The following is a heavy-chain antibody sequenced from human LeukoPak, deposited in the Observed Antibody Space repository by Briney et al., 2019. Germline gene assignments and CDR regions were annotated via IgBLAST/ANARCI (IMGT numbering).Heavy chain of an antibody. CDR1: GGSFSGYY. V-gene: IGHV4-34*01. CDR2: INHSGTT. CDR3: ARGRIAARLFDY. J-gene: IGHJ4*02. Sequence: SETLSLTCAAYGGSFSGYYWSWIRQPPGKGLEWVAEINHSGTTNYNPSLKTRVTISVDTSKNQSSLKLSSVTAADTAVYYCARGRIAARLFDYWGQGTLVTISS. D-gene: IGHD6-6*01.